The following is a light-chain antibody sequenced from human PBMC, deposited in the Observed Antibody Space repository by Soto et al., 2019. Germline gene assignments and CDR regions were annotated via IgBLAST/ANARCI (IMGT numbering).Light chain of an antibody. V-gene: IGKV3-20*01. CDR2: GAS. J-gene: IGKJ1*01. CDR3: QHYGSSPWT. Sequence: EIVLTQSPGTLSLSPGERATLSCRANQSVSNSYLAWYQQKPGQAPRLLIYGASTRATGIPDRFSGSGSGTDFTLTISRLEPEDLAVYYCQHYGSSPWTFGQGTKVEIK. CDR1: QSVSNSY.